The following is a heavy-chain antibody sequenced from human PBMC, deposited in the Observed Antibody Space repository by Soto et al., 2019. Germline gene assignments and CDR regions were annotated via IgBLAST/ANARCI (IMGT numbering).Heavy chain of an antibody. CDR1: GGTFSSYA. D-gene: IGHD5-18*01. Sequence: SVKVSCKASGGTFSSYAISWVRQAPGQGLEWMGGIIPIFGTANYAQKFQDRVTITADESTSTASMELSSLRSEDTAVYYCARGRGAAMVPAALDYWGQGTLVTVSS. CDR3: ARGRGAAMVPAALDY. J-gene: IGHJ4*02. CDR2: IIPIFGTA. V-gene: IGHV1-69*13.